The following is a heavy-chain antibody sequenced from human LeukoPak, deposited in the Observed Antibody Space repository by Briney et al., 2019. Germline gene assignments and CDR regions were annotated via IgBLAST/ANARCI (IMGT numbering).Heavy chain of an antibody. D-gene: IGHD4-23*01. CDR2: IYPGDSDT. V-gene: IGHV5-51*01. CDR3: ARWASLTHGGNSRGYYYYYGMDV. Sequence: GESLKISCKGSGYSFTSYWIGWVRQMPGKGLEWMGIIYPGDSDTRYSPSFQGQVTISADKSISTAYLQWSSLKASDTAMYYCARWASLTHGGNSRGYYYYYGMDVWGQGTTVTVSS. CDR1: GYSFTSYW. J-gene: IGHJ6*02.